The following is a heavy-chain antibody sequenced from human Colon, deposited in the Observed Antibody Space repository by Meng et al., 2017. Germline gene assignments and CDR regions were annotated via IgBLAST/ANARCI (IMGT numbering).Heavy chain of an antibody. Sequence: QVRLQESGPGLVNPSETLSLTCAVSGGSISRSDWGSWVRQPPGKGLEWIGETSHSGSTNYSPSLKSRVTISLDKSKNQLSLKLNSVTAADTAVYYCASSDYYRSDYWGQGTLVTVSS. J-gene: IGHJ4*02. CDR1: GGSISRSDW. D-gene: IGHD3-22*01. CDR2: TSHSGST. V-gene: IGHV4-4*02. CDR3: ASSDYYRSDY.